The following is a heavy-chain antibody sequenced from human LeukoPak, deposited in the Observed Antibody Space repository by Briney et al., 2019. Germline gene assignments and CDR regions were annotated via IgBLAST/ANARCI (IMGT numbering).Heavy chain of an antibody. CDR1: GYTFTSYG. CDR3: ARGTRLPTLPGSNWNDPHWFDP. Sequence: ASVKVSCKASGYTFTSYGISWVRQAPGQGLEGMGWISAYNGNTNYAQKLQGRVTMTTDTSTSTAYMELRSLRSDDTAVYYCARGTRLPTLPGSNWNDPHWFDPWGQGTLVTVSS. CDR2: ISAYNGNT. J-gene: IGHJ5*02. V-gene: IGHV1-18*01. D-gene: IGHD1-1*01.